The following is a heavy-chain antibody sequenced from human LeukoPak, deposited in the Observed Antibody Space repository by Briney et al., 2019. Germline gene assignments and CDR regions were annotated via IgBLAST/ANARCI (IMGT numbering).Heavy chain of an antibody. V-gene: IGHV4-59*02. D-gene: IGHD2-21*01. CDR1: GDSATSYY. CDR3: EIVVGTGVIDDGFDI. J-gene: IGHJ3*02. Sequence: SETLSLTCSVSGDSATSYYWSWIRQSPGKGLEWMGYIYYTGHTEYNPSLKSRVTISIHTSKNRLSLQLISVTAADTAGYCCEIVVGTGVIDDGFDIWGQGTMVTVSS. CDR2: IYYTGHT.